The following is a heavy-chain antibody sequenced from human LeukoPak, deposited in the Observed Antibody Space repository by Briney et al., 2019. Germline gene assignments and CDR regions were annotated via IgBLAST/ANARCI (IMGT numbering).Heavy chain of an antibody. D-gene: IGHD1-1*01. CDR2: IYTSGST. CDR3: ARDLEGYSLGGPYYYYYYYMDV. CDR1: GGSISSSSYY. V-gene: IGHV4-61*02. Sequence: SETLSLTCTVSGGSISSSSYYWSWIRQPAGKGLEWIGRIYTSGSTNYNPSLKSRVTISVDTSKNQFSLKLSSVTAADTAVYYCARDLEGYSLGGPYYYYYYYMDVWGKGTTVTVSS. J-gene: IGHJ6*03.